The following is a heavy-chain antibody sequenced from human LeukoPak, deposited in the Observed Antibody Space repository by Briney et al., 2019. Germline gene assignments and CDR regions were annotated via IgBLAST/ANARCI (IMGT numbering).Heavy chain of an antibody. J-gene: IGHJ5*02. V-gene: IGHV4-39*01. CDR2: IYYSGST. CDR1: GGSISSTSYF. Sequence: PSGTLSLTCTVSGGSISSTSYFWGWLRQPPGKGLEWIGSIYYSGSTYYNPSLKSRVTISVDTSKNQFSLKLSSVTAADTAVYYCATESILGAALAGTSWFDPWGQGTLVTVSS. CDR3: ATESILGAALAGTSWFDP. D-gene: IGHD6-19*01.